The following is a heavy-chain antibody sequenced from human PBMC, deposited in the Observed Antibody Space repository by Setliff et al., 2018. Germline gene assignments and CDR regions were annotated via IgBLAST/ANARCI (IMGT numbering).Heavy chain of an antibody. J-gene: IGHJ3*02. V-gene: IGHV3-73*01. CDR1: GFSFSGSA. CDR3: TFARDGYDVFDI. D-gene: IGHD5-18*01. CDR2: IRGRTDNYAT. Sequence: PGGSLRLSCAASGFSFSGSAVYWVRQASVKGLEWIGRIRGRTDNYATAYAASVRGRFTISRGDSKNTAYLQMNSLKTEDTAVYYCTFARDGYDVFDIWGQGTMVTVSS.